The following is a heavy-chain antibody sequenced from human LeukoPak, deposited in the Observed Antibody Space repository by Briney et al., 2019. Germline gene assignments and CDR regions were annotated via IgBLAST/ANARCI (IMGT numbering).Heavy chain of an antibody. CDR2: INPNSGGT. CDR3: ARGGPYYDSSRANDLNY. D-gene: IGHD3-22*01. CDR1: GYTFTDYY. Sequence: ASVKVSCKASGYTFTDYYMQWVRQAPGQGLEWMGWINPNSGGTHYVQRFQSWVTMTRDTSISTAYMELSRLTSDDTAVYYCARGGPYYDSSRANDLNYWGQGTLVTVSS. V-gene: IGHV1-2*04. J-gene: IGHJ4*02.